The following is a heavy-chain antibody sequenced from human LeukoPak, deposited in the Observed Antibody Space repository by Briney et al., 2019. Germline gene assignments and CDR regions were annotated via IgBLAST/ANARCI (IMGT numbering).Heavy chain of an antibody. J-gene: IGHJ5*02. CDR2: INPNSVGT. Sequence: ASVKVSCKAAGYTFTGYYMFWVRQAPGQGLEWMGRINPNSVGTNYAQKFQGRVTMTRDTSISTAYMELSRLRSDDTAVYYCARGYCSGGSCYSVENWFDPWGQGTLVTVSS. CDR3: ARGYCSGGSCYSVENWFDP. D-gene: IGHD2-15*01. CDR1: GYTFTGYY. V-gene: IGHV1-2*06.